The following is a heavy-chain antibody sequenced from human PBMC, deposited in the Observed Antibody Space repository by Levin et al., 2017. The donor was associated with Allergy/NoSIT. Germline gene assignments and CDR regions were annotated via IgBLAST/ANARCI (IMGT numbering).Heavy chain of an antibody. CDR2: INNDGSST. CDR3: ARDRGGWTT. CDR1: GFTFSSNW. V-gene: IGHV3-74*01. Sequence: GGSLRLSCAASGFTFSSNWMHWVRQPPGKGLVWVSRINNDGSSTTYADSVKGRFTISRDNAKNTLYLQMNCLRVEDTAVYYCARDRGGWTTWGQGTLVTVSS. D-gene: IGHD3-10*01. J-gene: IGHJ5*02.